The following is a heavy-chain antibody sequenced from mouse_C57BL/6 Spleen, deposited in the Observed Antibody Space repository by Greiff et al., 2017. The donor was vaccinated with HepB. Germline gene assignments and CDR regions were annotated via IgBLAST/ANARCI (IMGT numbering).Heavy chain of an antibody. Sequence: EVQRVESGPGLVKPSQSLSLTCSVTGYSITSGYYWNWIRQFPGNKLELMGFISYDGSNNYNPSLKNRTSITHDTSKNQFFLKLNSVTTEDTATYYCAREHLYCGSGYWDFDVWGTGTTVTVSS. CDR1: GYSITSGYY. CDR2: ISYDGSN. CDR3: AREHLYCGSGYWDFDV. V-gene: IGHV3-6*01. D-gene: IGHD1-1*01. J-gene: IGHJ1*03.